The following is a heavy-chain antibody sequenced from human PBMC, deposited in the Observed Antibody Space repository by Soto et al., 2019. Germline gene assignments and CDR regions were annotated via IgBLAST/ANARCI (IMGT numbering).Heavy chain of an antibody. J-gene: IGHJ4*02. CDR2: ISDGGVTT. CDR1: GFTFSSYD. CDR3: AQVGSSGWYYFDY. V-gene: IGHV3-23*01. D-gene: IGHD6-19*01. Sequence: EVQLLESGGGLVQPGGSLRLSCAASGFTFSSYDMSWVRHAPGKGLEWVSTISDGGVTTYYTNSVKGRFTTSRDNSNNTLSLQVNSLRAEDTALYYCAQVGSSGWYYFDYWGQGTLVPVSS.